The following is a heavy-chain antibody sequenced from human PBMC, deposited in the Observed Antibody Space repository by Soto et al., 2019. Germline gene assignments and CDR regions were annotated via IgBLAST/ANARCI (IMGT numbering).Heavy chain of an antibody. J-gene: IGHJ6*01. CDR3: ASVGKYYYGSGSPYYYAMDV. V-gene: IGHV1-18*04. CDR1: GYTFTSYG. Sequence: QVKLVQSGAEVKKPGASVKVSCKASGYTFTSYGVSWVRQAPGQGLEWMGWISGYNGNTNYAQKLQGRVTMTRDTSTSTADMELRSLRSDDPAVYYCASVGKYYYGSGSPYYYAMDVWGQGLTVTVSS. D-gene: IGHD3-10*01. CDR2: ISGYNGNT.